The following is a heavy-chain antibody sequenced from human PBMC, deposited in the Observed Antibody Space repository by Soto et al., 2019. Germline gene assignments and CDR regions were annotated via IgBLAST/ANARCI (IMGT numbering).Heavy chain of an antibody. CDR1: GYTFTSYG. V-gene: IGHV1-18*01. Sequence: QVQLVQSGAEVKKPGASVKVSCKASGYTFTSYGISWVRQAPGQGLEWMGWISAYNGNTNYAQKLQGRVTMTTDTATSTAYMELRRLRSDDTAVYYCAIPPLPAYGSGSYYPFDYWGQGTLVTVSS. D-gene: IGHD3-10*01. J-gene: IGHJ4*02. CDR2: ISAYNGNT. CDR3: AIPPLPAYGSGSYYPFDY.